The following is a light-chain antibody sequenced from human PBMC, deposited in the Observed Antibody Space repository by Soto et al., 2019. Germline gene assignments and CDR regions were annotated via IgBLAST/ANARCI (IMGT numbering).Light chain of an antibody. CDR2: DAS. CDR1: QSVGTY. CDR3: QQRDNWPRT. J-gene: IGKJ1*01. Sequence: EIVLTQSPATLSLSPGERATLSCRTSQSVGTYLAWYQQKPGQAPRLLIYDASDRATGTPARFSGSGSGTDFTLTISSLEPEDFEVYYCQQRDNWPRTFGQGTKVDIK. V-gene: IGKV3-11*01.